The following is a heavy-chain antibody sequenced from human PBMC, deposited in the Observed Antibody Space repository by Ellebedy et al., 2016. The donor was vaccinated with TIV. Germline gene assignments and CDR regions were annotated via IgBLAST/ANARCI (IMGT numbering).Heavy chain of an antibody. J-gene: IGHJ4*02. V-gene: IGHV4-34*01. CDR3: ARGLLRGYSYGNNYFDY. D-gene: IGHD5-18*01. CDR1: GGSFSGYY. CDR2: INHSGST. Sequence: SETLSLTCAVYGGSFSGYYWSWIRQPPGKGLEWIGEINHSGSTNYNPSLKSRVTVSVDTSKNQFSLKLSSVTAADTAVYYCARGLLRGYSYGNNYFDYWGQGTLVTVSS.